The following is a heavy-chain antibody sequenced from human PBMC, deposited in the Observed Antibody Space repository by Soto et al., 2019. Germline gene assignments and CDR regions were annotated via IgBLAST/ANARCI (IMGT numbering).Heavy chain of an antibody. CDR2: IHSSSRYI. D-gene: IGHD3-3*01. V-gene: IGHV3-21*01. CDR1: GFSFSTYS. Sequence: EVQLVESGGGQVKPGGSLRLSCAASGFSFSTYSMNLVRQAPGKGLEWVSSIHSSSRYIYYADSVKGRFTISRDNAKNSLFLQMSSLRAEDTAVYYCARGSQNFWMREDAFDIWGQGTMVSVSS. J-gene: IGHJ3*02. CDR3: ARGSQNFWMREDAFDI.